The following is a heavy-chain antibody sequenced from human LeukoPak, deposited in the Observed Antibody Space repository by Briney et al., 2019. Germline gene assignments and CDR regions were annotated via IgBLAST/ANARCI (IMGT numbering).Heavy chain of an antibody. D-gene: IGHD3-10*01. CDR1: GFTFSSYA. CDR3: ARAKPKNMVRGLIMRRESRYYFDY. V-gene: IGHV3-53*01. Sequence: GGPLRLSCAASGFTFSSYAMHWVRQAPGKGLEWVSVIYSGGSTYYADSVKGRFTISRDNSKSTLYIQMNSLRAEDTAVYYCARAKPKNMVRGLIMRRESRYYFDYWGQGTLVTVSS. CDR2: IYSGGST. J-gene: IGHJ4*02.